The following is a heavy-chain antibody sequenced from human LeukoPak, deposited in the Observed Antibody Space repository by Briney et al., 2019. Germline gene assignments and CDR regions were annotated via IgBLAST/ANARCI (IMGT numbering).Heavy chain of an antibody. Sequence: GASVKVSCKASGYTFTGYYMHWVRQAPGQGLEWMGRINPNSGGTNYAQKFQGRVTMTRDTSISTAYMELSRLRSDDTAVYYCARVPAASFWFGPWGQGTLVTVSS. J-gene: IGHJ5*02. CDR2: INPNSGGT. CDR3: ARVPAASFWFGP. D-gene: IGHD2-2*01. CDR1: GYTFTGYY. V-gene: IGHV1-2*06.